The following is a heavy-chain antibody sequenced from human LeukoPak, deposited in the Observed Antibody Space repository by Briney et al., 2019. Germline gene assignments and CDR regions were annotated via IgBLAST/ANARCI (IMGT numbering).Heavy chain of an antibody. CDR1: GFTVSSNY. V-gene: IGHV3-74*01. D-gene: IGHD3-22*01. CDR2: INSDGSST. CDR3: ATEYYDSSGYDY. J-gene: IGHJ4*02. Sequence: GGSLRLSCAASGFTVSSNYMNWVRQAPGKGLVWVSRINSDGSSTSYADSVKGRFTISRDNAKNTLYLQMNSLRAEDTAVYYCATEYYDSSGYDYWGQGTLVTVSS.